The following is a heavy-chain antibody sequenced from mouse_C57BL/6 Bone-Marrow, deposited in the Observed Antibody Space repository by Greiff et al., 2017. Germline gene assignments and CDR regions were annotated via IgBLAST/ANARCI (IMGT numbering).Heavy chain of an antibody. Sequence: VKLVESGAELVRPGTSVKLSCKASGYTFTSYWMTWVKQRPGQGLEWIGVIDPSDSYTNYNQKFKGKATLTVDTSSSTAYMQRSSLTSEDSAVSDCARGIYYGSDGDFDYWGQGTTLTVSA. J-gene: IGHJ2*01. V-gene: IGHV1-59*01. D-gene: IGHD2-2*01. CDR2: IDPSDSYT. CDR1: GYTFTSYW. CDR3: ARGIYYGSDGDFDY.